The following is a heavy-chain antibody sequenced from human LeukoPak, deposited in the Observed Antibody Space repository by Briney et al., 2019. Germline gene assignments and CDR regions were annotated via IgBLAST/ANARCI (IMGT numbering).Heavy chain of an antibody. CDR3: GKGLNRDYSGIGDY. CDR2: MSGGGDYT. V-gene: IGHV3-23*01. Sequence: GGSLRLSCAASGFTFSNYAMSWVRQAPGKGLEWISSMSGGGDYTYYADSVKGRLTISRDNSENKLYLQADSLRAEDTAVYYCGKGLNRDYSGIGDYWGQGTLVTVSS. D-gene: IGHD5-12*01. J-gene: IGHJ4*02. CDR1: GFTFSNYA.